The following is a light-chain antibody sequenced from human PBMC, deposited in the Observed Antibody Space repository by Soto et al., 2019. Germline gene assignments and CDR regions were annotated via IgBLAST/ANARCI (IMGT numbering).Light chain of an antibody. V-gene: IGKV1-5*03. CDR2: KAS. CDR3: QHYNSYSEA. J-gene: IGKJ1*01. Sequence: DIQMTQSPSTLSGSVGDRVTITCRASQTISSWLAWYQQKPGKAPKLLIYKASTLKSGVPSRVSGSGSGTEFTLTNSSLQPDDFATYYCQHYNSYSEAFGQGTKVDIK. CDR1: QTISSW.